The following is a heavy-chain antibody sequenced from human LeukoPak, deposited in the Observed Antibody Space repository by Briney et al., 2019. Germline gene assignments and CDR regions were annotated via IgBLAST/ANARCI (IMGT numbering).Heavy chain of an antibody. D-gene: IGHD4-17*01. CDR1: GFTFNDYA. J-gene: IGHJ3*02. CDR2: ISWNSGSI. CDR3: ARDLTVLRSEGEGAFDI. Sequence: PGGSLRLSCAASGFTFNDYALHWVRQAPGKGLEWVSGISWNSGSIGYADSVKGRFTISRDNAKNSLYLQMNSLRAEDTALYYCARDLTVLRSEGEGAFDIWGQGTMVTVSS. V-gene: IGHV3-9*01.